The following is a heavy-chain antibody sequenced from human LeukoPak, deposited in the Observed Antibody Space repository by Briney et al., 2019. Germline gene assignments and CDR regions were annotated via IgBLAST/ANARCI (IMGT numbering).Heavy chain of an antibody. CDR3: AREGSSSWYDVRGWFDP. D-gene: IGHD6-13*01. CDR1: GDSVSSNSAA. V-gene: IGHV6-1*01. J-gene: IGHJ5*02. CDR2: TYYRSKWYN. Sequence: SQTLSLTCAISGDSVSSNSAAWNWIRQSPSRGLERLGRTYYRSKWYNDYAVSVKSRITINPDTSKNQFPLQLNSVTPEDTAVYYCAREGSSSWYDVRGWFDPWGQGTLVTVSS.